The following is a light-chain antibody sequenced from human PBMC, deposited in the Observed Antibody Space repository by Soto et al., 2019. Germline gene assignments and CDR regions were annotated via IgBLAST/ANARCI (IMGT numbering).Light chain of an antibody. Sequence: DIQMTQSPSSVSASVGDRVTITCRASQDISNWLAWYQQKPGKAPKLLIYAASTLESGVPSRFSGSGSGTDFTLNISSLEPEDFAFYYCQQRSNWPGTFGGGTKVDIK. CDR1: QDISNW. CDR2: AAS. V-gene: IGKV1-12*01. J-gene: IGKJ4*01. CDR3: QQRSNWPGT.